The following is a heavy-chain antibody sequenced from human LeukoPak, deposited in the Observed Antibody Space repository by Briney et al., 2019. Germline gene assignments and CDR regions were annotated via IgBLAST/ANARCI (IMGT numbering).Heavy chain of an antibody. J-gene: IGHJ4*02. D-gene: IGHD6-13*01. Sequence: GGSLRLSCAASGFTFSTYSMNWVRQAPGQGLEWVSYISSLGSTIYYADSVKGRFTISRDNSKNTLYLQMNSLRAEDTAVYYCAKGSSPFDYWGQGTLVTVSS. CDR3: AKGSSPFDY. CDR1: GFTFSTYS. V-gene: IGHV3-48*01. CDR2: ISSLGSTI.